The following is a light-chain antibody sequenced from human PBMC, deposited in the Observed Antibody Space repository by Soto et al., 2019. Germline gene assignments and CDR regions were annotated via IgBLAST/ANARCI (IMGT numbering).Light chain of an antibody. V-gene: IGKV3-15*01. CDR2: GAS. CDR3: HQYNNWPFT. J-gene: IGKJ3*01. CDR1: QSVSSN. Sequence: EIVMTQSPATLSVSPGERATLSCRASQSVSSNLAWYQQKPGQAPRLLIYGASTSATGIPARFSGSGSGTEFTLTITSLQSGDFAVYYCHQYNNWPFTFGPGTKVDIK.